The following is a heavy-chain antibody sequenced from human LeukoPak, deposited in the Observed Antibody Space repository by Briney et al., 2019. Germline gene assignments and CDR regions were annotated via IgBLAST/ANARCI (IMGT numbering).Heavy chain of an antibody. J-gene: IGHJ4*02. CDR2: IYYSGNT. CDR3: ARQAGSGLFILP. Sequence: KPSETLSLTCTVSGGSISISSYYWGWIRQPPGKGLEWIGSIYYSGNTYYNASLKSQVSISIDTSKNQFSLRLTSVTAADTAVYYCARQAGSGLFILPGGQGTLVTVSS. D-gene: IGHD3/OR15-3a*01. V-gene: IGHV4-39*01. CDR1: GGSISISSYY.